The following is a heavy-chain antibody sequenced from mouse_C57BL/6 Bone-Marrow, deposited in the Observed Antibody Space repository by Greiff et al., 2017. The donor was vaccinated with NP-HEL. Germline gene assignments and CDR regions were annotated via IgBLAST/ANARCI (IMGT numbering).Heavy chain of an antibody. CDR3: ARGGRLRRSMDY. CDR1: GFTFSSYA. CDR2: ISDGGSYT. J-gene: IGHJ4*01. D-gene: IGHD2-4*01. Sequence: EVNVVESGGGLVKPGGSLKLSCAASGFTFSSYAMSWVRQTPEKRLEWVATISDGGSYTYYPDNVKGRFTISRDNAKNNLYLQMSHLKSEDTAMYYCARGGRLRRSMDYWGQGTSVTVSS. V-gene: IGHV5-4*03.